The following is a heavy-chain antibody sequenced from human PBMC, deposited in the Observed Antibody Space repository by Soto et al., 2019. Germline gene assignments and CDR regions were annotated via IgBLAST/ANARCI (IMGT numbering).Heavy chain of an antibody. CDR2: IYYSGST. Sequence: SETLSLTCTVSGGSISSYYWSWIRQPPGKGLEWIGYIYYSGSTNYNPSLKSRVTISVDTSKNQFSLKLSSVTAADTAVYYCARRYRSSIDDRGQGILVTLSS. D-gene: IGHD6-13*01. J-gene: IGHJ4*02. CDR1: GGSISSYY. CDR3: ARRYRSSIDD. V-gene: IGHV4-59*08.